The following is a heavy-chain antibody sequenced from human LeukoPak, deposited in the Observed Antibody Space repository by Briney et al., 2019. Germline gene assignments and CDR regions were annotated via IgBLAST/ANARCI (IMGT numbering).Heavy chain of an antibody. CDR2: IRTTAEGAKYA. V-gene: IGHV3-48*02. CDR3: ATDQRYAFDY. D-gene: IGHD3-9*01. CDR1: GFSFTDYP. J-gene: IGHJ4*02. Sequence: PGGSLRLSCATSGFSFTDYPMNWVRKPPGKGLEWIANIRTTAEGAKYAYYADSVKGRVTISRDDGKNTLYLHMNSLRDDDAAVYYCATDQRYAFDYWGQGILVTVSS.